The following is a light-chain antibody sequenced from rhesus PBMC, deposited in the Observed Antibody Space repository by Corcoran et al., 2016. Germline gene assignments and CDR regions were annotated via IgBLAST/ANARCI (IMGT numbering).Light chain of an antibody. V-gene: IGKV1-21*01. CDR2: KAS. J-gene: IGKJ1*01. CDR1: QGISSW. CDR3: KQYDSAPWT. Sequence: DIQMTQSPSSLSASVGDRVTITYRASQGISSWLAWYQQKPGKAPKLLIYKASSFQSGVPSRFSGSGSGTDFTLTISSLQPEDFATYYWKQYDSAPWTFGQGTKVEIK.